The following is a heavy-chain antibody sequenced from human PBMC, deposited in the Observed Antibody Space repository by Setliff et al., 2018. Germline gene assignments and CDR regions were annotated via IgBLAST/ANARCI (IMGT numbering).Heavy chain of an antibody. D-gene: IGHD1-1*01. CDR3: ARTGTYRYFDY. Sequence: SETLSLTCTVSGASLSSGTYYWGWIRQPPGKGLEWIGRIYSSGNTYYNASLKSRVIISVDTAQNQFSLSLSSVTAADTAVYYCARTGTYRYFDYWGQGTLVTVSS. CDR1: GASLSSGTYY. CDR2: IYSSGNT. J-gene: IGHJ4*02. V-gene: IGHV4-39*01.